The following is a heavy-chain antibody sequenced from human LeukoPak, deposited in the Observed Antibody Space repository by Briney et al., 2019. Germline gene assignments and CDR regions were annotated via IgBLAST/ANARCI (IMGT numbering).Heavy chain of an antibody. CDR2: MNPNSGNT. Sequence: ASVTVSCKASGYTFTSYDINWVRQAPGQGLESMGWMNPNSGNTDYAQTFQGRIIVSRNTSISTAYMEISSLTSEDTAIYYCARIAAAGNRRLYYWGQGTLVTVAS. V-gene: IGHV1-8*01. CDR3: ARIAAAGNRRLYY. J-gene: IGHJ4*02. D-gene: IGHD6-13*01. CDR1: GYTFTSYD.